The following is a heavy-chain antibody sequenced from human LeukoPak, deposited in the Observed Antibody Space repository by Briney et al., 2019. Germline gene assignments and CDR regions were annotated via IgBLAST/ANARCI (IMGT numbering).Heavy chain of an antibody. J-gene: IGHJ4*02. CDR2: IWYDGSNK. V-gene: IGHV3-33*01. Sequence: QPGRSLRLSCAASGFTFSSYGMHWVRQGPGKGLEWLAVIWYDGSNKFYADSVKGRFSISRDNSKNTLYLQMNSLRAEDTAVYYCARRDGDNDRGFDYWGQGTLVTVSS. D-gene: IGHD4-23*01. CDR3: ARRDGDNDRGFDY. CDR1: GFTFSSYG.